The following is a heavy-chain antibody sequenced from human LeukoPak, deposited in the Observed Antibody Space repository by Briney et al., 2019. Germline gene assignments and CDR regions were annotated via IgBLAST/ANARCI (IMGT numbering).Heavy chain of an antibody. CDR1: GFTFSSYA. CDR2: ISGSGGST. D-gene: IGHD3-22*01. J-gene: IGHJ4*02. CDR3: AKEGLYYYDSSGYFDY. V-gene: IGHV3-23*01. Sequence: GGSLRLSCAASGFTFSSYAMSWVRQAPGKGLEWVSAISGSGGSTYYADSVKGRFTISRDNSKNTLYLQMNSLRAEDTAVYYCAKEGLYYYDSSGYFDYWGQGTLVTVSS.